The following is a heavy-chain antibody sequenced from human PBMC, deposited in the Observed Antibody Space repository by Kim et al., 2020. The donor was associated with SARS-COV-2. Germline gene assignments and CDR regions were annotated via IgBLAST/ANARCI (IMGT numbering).Heavy chain of an antibody. CDR3: ARGFLGSAAPTVGMDV. D-gene: IGHD6-13*01. J-gene: IGHJ6*02. V-gene: IGHV4-34*01. Sequence: SIKSRVTISVDTSKNQFSLKLSSVTAADTAVYYCARGFLGSAAPTVGMDVWGQGTTVTVSS.